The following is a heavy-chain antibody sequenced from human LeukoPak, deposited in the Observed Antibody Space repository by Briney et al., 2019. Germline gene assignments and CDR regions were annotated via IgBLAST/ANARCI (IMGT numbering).Heavy chain of an antibody. CDR3: AELGITMIGGV. J-gene: IGHJ6*04. Sequence: GGSLRLSCAASGFTFSSYETNWGCQAPGKGLEWVSYISSRGSTIYYADSVKGRFTISRDNAKNSLYLQMNSLRAEDTAVYYCAELGITMIGGVWGKGTTVTISS. V-gene: IGHV3-48*03. CDR1: GFTFSSYE. CDR2: ISSRGSTI. D-gene: IGHD3-10*02.